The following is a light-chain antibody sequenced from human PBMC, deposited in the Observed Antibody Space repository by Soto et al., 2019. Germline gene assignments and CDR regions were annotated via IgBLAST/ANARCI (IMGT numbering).Light chain of an antibody. CDR1: SSDVGGYNY. J-gene: IGLJ3*02. CDR2: DVT. V-gene: IGLV2-11*01. CDR3: CSYAGSFTWV. Sequence: QSVLTQPRSVSGSPGQSVTIPCTGTSSDVGGYNYVSWYQQQPGKAPKFMIFDVTKRPSGVPDRFSGSKSGNTASLIIFGLQAEDEADYCCCSYAGSFTWVFGAGTKLTVL.